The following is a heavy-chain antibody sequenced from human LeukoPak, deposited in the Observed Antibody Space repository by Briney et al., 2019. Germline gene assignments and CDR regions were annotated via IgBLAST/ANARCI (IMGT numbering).Heavy chain of an antibody. CDR1: GGSISSGSYY. Sequence: SQTLSLTCTVSGGSISSGSYYWSWIRQPAGKGLEWTGRIYTSGSTNYNPSLKSRVTISVDTSKNQFSLKLSSVTAADTAVYYCAREVVVVPAAPHPYFDLWGRGTLVTVSS. CDR2: IYTSGST. V-gene: IGHV4-61*02. J-gene: IGHJ2*01. D-gene: IGHD2-2*01. CDR3: AREVVVVPAAPHPYFDL.